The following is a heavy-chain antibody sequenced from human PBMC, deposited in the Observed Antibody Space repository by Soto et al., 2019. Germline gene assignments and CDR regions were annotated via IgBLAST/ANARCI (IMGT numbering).Heavy chain of an antibody. CDR1: GYTFTRYG. CDR3: AMVDVYVTPSPQDV. D-gene: IGHD3-16*01. J-gene: IGHJ6*02. V-gene: IGHV1-18*01. CDR2: INTYNGNT. Sequence: QVQLVQSGAEVKNPGASVKVSCKASGYTFTRYGIGWARQAPGQGLEWMGWINTYNGNTNYAQNVQGRVTLTTDTSTSTAYMELRXLRXXDTAIYYCAMVDVYVTPSPQDVWGQGTTVIVSS.